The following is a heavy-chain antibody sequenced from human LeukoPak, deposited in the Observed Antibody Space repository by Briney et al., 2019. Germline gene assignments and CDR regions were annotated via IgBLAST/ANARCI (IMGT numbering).Heavy chain of an antibody. CDR2: ISYDGSNK. V-gene: IGHV3-30-3*01. J-gene: IGHJ6*02. CDR3: ARDQVTIFGVVMSYYYYYYGMAV. D-gene: IGHD3-3*01. Sequence: GGSLRLSCAASGFTFSSYARHWVRQAPGKGLEWGAVISYDGSNKYYADSVKGRFTIPRDNSKNTLYLQMNSLRAEDTAVYYCARDQVTIFGVVMSYYYYYYGMAVWGQGTTVTVSS. CDR1: GFTFSSYA.